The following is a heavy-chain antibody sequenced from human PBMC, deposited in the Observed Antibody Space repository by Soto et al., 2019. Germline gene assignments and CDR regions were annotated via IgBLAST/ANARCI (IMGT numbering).Heavy chain of an antibody. J-gene: IGHJ4*02. Sequence: GASVKVSCKASGYTFTSYGISWVRQAPGQGLEWMGWISAYNGNTNYAQKLQGRVTMTTDTSTSTAYMELRSLRPDDTAVYYCARGSQHEDGGRVVVPAVPYYFDSWGQGTLVTVSS. D-gene: IGHD2-21*02. V-gene: IGHV1-18*01. CDR1: GYTFTSYG. CDR2: ISAYNGNT. CDR3: ARGSQHEDGGRVVVPAVPYYFDS.